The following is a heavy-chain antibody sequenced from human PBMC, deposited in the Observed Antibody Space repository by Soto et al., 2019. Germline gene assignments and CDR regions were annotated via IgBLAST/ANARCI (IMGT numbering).Heavy chain of an antibody. CDR1: GFTFSSYA. D-gene: IGHD3-3*01. Sequence: GGSLRLSCAASGFTFSSYAMHWVRQAPGKGLEWVAVISYDGSNKYYADSVKGRFTISRDNSKNTLYLQMNSLRAEDTAVYYCAREGETTIFGVVIKSAYYNWFDPWGQGTLVTVSS. CDR3: AREGETTIFGVVIKSAYYNWFDP. CDR2: ISYDGSNK. V-gene: IGHV3-30-3*01. J-gene: IGHJ5*02.